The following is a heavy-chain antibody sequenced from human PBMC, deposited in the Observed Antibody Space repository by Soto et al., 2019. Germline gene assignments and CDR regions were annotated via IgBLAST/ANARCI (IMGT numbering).Heavy chain of an antibody. V-gene: IGHV3-66*01. J-gene: IGHJ4*02. D-gene: IGHD3-22*01. CDR1: GFTVRSNY. CDR2: IYSGGST. Sequence: EVQLVESGGGLVQPGGSLRLSCAASGFTVRSNYMSWVRQAPGKGLEWVSVIYSGGSTYYADSVKGRFTISRDNSKNTLYLQMNSLRAEDTAVYYCARDHYDSSGYYSPFDYWGQGTLVTVSS. CDR3: ARDHYDSSGYYSPFDY.